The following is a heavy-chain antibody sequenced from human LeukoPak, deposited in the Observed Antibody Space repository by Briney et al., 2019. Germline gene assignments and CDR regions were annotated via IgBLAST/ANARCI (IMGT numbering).Heavy chain of an antibody. CDR2: ISSSASTI. D-gene: IGHD3-10*01. CDR3: ARDTKLTLARGVRNYFDY. CDR1: GFTFSGYY. J-gene: IGHJ4*02. V-gene: IGHV3-11*04. Sequence: GGSLRLSCAASGFTFSGYYMNWVRQAPGKGLEWISYISSSASTIYYADSVKGRFTISRDNAKNSLYLQMNSLRAEDTAVYYCARDTKLTLARGVRNYFDYWGQGTLVTVSS.